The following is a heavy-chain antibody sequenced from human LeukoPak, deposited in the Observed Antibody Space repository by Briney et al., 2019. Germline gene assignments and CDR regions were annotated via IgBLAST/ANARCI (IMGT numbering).Heavy chain of an antibody. CDR2: INPSGGST. CDR1: GYTFTSYY. J-gene: IGHJ6*03. CDR3: ASKSAAAGTDLYYYYYYMDV. Sequence: ASVKVSCKASGYTFTSYYMHWVRQAPGQGLEWMGIINPSGGSTTYAQKFQGRVTMTRDTSTSTAYMELSSLRSEDTAVYYCASKSAAAGTDLYYYYYYMDVWGKGTTVTISS. D-gene: IGHD6-13*01. V-gene: IGHV1-46*01.